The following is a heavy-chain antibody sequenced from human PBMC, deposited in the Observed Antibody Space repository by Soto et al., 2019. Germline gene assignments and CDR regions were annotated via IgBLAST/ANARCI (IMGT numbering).Heavy chain of an antibody. Sequence: PSETLSLTCAVSGGSISSGGYSWSWIRQPPGKGLEWFGYIYHSGSTYYKPSLKSRVTISVDRSKNQFSMELSSVTAADKAVYFCARGHYREYGYGLDVWGQGTTVTVSS. CDR3: ARGHYREYGYGLDV. V-gene: IGHV4-30-2*01. CDR2: IYHSGST. D-gene: IGHD4-17*01. J-gene: IGHJ6*02. CDR1: GGSISSGGYS.